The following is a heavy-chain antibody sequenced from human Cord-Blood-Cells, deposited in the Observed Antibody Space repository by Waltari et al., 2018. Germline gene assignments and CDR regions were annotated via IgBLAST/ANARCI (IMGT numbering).Heavy chain of an antibody. Sequence: EVQLVESGGGLVKPGGSLRLSCAASGSTFSNDWLSWVSPAPGKGLEWVGRIKNQTDGGTTNYAAPVKGRFTISRDYSKNTLYLQMNSLKTEDTAVYYCTTDGPDSPIFGVVIYFDYWGQGTLVTVSS. V-gene: IGHV3-15*01. CDR2: IKNQTDGGTT. CDR1: GSTFSNDW. D-gene: IGHD3-3*01. J-gene: IGHJ4*02. CDR3: TTDGPDSPIFGVVIYFDY.